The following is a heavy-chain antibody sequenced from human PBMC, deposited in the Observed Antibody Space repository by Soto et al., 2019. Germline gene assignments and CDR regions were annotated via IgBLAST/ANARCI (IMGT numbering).Heavy chain of an antibody. D-gene: IGHD5-12*01. CDR3: AKDRAVTTTNQFDY. CDR2: ISGSGDST. CDR1: GFTFSHYG. Sequence: QVQLVESGGGVVQPGRSLRLSCAASGFTFSHYGMHWVRQAPGKGLEWVSGISGSGDSTYYADSVKGRFAISRDNSKNTLFLHMNSLRAEDTALYYCAKDRAVTTTNQFDYWGQGTLVTVSS. J-gene: IGHJ4*02. V-gene: IGHV3-NL1*01.